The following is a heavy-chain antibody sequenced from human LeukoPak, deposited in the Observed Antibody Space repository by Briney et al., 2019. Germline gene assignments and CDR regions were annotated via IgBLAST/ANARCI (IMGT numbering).Heavy chain of an antibody. V-gene: IGHV4-61*08. J-gene: IGHJ4*03. Sequence: TSETLSLTCTVSGGSVSSSGYSWNWIRQPPGKTLEWIGYTYYSGRTNYNPSLKSRVTISLDTSKNQFSLRLTSVTAADTAVYLLAPRPFTAAQKKRSHWVRPRGQGT. CDR2: TYYSGRT. CDR3: APRPFTAAQKKRSHWVRP. CDR1: GGSVSSSGYS. D-gene: IGHD7-27*01.